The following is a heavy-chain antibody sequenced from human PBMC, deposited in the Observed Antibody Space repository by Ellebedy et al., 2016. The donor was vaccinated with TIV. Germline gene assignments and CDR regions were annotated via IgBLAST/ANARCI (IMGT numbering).Heavy chain of an antibody. CDR2: ISYDGRNK. D-gene: IGHD5-12*01. J-gene: IGHJ4*02. CDR3: AKAPGYVDFESY. Sequence: GGSLRLXXAASRFIFDTFAMHWVRQAPGKGLEWVAVISYDGRNKYYADSVKGRFTISRDNSRKILYLQMSSLRPEDTAVYYCAKAPGYVDFESYWGQGTLVTVSS. CDR1: RFIFDTFA. V-gene: IGHV3-30*18.